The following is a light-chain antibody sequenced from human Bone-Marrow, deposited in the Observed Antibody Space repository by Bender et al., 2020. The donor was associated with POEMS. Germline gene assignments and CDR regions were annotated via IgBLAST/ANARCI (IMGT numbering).Light chain of an antibody. Sequence: SYELTQPPSVSVSLGQMARITCSGQALPRECAFCYQQRPGQAPVLVISKDGERPSGIPERFSGSKSGNTASLTISGTQVMDEADYYCQAWDSRTFVVFGGGTKLTVL. CDR1: ALPREC. J-gene: IGLJ2*01. V-gene: IGLV3-1*01. CDR2: KDG. CDR3: QAWDSRTFVV.